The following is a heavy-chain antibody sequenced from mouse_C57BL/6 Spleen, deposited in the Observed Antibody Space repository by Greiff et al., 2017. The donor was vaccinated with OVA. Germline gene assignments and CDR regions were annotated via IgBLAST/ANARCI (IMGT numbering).Heavy chain of an antibody. J-gene: IGHJ3*01. CDR1: GYAFSSSW. D-gene: IGHD2-3*01. Sequence: VQLQQSGPELVKPGASVKISCKASGYAFSSSWMNWVQQRPGKGLEWIGRIYPGDGDTNYTGKFKGKATLTADKSSSTAYMQLSSLTSEDSAVYFCARSGDGYYSAWFAYWGQGTLVTVSA. V-gene: IGHV1-82*01. CDR3: ARSGDGYYSAWFAY. CDR2: IYPGDGDT.